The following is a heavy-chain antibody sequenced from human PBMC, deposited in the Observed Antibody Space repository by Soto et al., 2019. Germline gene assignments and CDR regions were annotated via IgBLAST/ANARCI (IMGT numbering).Heavy chain of an antibody. V-gene: IGHV4-4*02. CDR3: ARARQFTSTMYGHWFVP. CDR2: IYHNGNT. J-gene: IGHJ5*02. D-gene: IGHD2-2*01. CDR1: GGSISSSDW. Sequence: QVQLQESGPGLVKPSGTLSLTCAVSGGSISSSDWWTWVRLPPGKGLVWIGEIYHNGNTNYNPSLRGRVTISVDKSKNQFSMNVNSVTAEDTAIYYCARARQFTSTMYGHWFVPWGQVTLVTVSS.